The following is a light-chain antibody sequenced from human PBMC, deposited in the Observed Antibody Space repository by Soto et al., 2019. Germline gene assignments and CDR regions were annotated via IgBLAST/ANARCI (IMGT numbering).Light chain of an antibody. J-gene: IGLJ1*01. V-gene: IGLV2-14*01. CDR1: SSDIGGYNY. CDR3: TSYTSSNSDV. Sequence: QSVLTQPASVSGSPGQSITISCTGTSSDIGGYNYVSWYQQHPGKPPKVMIYEVSNRPSGVSNRFSGSKSGNTASLTISGLQTEDEADYYCTSYTSSNSDVFGTGTKLTVL. CDR2: EVS.